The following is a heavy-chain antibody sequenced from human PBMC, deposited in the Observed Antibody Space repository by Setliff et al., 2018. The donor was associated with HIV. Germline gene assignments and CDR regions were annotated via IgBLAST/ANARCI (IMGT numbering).Heavy chain of an antibody. CDR3: ARWAGNYYDSSGYYDY. CDR1: GYTFTSYY. J-gene: IGHJ4*02. D-gene: IGHD3-22*01. CDR2: INPSGGST. V-gene: IGHV1-46*01. Sequence: ASVKVSCKASGYTFTSYYMHWVRQAPGQGLEWMGIINPSGGSTNYAQKFQGRVTMTRDTSTSTAYMELSSLRSEDTAVYYCARWAGNYYDSSGYYDYWGQGTLVTVSS.